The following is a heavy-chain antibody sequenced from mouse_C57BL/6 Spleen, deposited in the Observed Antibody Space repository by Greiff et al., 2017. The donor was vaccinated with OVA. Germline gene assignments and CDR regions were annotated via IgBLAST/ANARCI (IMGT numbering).Heavy chain of an antibody. CDR2: INPYNGGT. J-gene: IGHJ2*01. D-gene: IGHD2-1*01. CDR1: GYTFTDYY. CDR3: ARGGEDYGNYLLYFDY. Sequence: EVQLQQSGPVLVKPGASVKMSCKASGYTFTDYYMNWVKQSHGKSLEWIGVINPYNGGTSYNQKFKGKATLTVDKSSSTAYMELNSLTSEDSAVYYCARGGEDYGNYLLYFDYWGQGTTLTVSS. V-gene: IGHV1-19*01.